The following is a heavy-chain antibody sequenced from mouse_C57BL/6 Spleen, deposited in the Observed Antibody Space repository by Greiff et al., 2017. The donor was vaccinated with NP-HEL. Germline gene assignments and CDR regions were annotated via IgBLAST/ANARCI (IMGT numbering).Heavy chain of an antibody. Sequence: VQLKESGPELVKPGASVKISCKASGYSFTDYNMNWVKQSNGKSLEWIGVINPNSGTTSYNQKFKGKATLTVDQSSSTAYMQLNSLTSEDSAAYYCAREYLNPFDDYWGKGTTLTVSS. V-gene: IGHV1-39*01. J-gene: IGHJ2*01. D-gene: IGHD5-1*01. CDR1: GYSFTDYN. CDR3: AREYLNPFDDY. CDR2: INPNSGTT.